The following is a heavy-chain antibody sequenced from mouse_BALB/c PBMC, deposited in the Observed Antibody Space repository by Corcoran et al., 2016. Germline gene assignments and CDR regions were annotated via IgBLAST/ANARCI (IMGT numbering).Heavy chain of an antibody. CDR2: VNPYNGGT. J-gene: IGHJ3*01. Sequence: EVQLQQSGPELVKPGASVKMSCKASGYTFTDYYMDWVKQSHGESFEWIGRVNPYNGGTSYNQKFKGKATLTVDKSSSTAYMELNSLTSEDSAVYYCSSFAYWGQGTLVTVSA. V-gene: IGHV1-19*01. CDR3: SSFAY. CDR1: GYTFTDYY.